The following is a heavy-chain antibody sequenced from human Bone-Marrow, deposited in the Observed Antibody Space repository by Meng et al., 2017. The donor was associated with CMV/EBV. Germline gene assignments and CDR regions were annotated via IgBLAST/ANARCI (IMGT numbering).Heavy chain of an antibody. CDR3: AKAITVTIRAFDY. Sequence: GESLKISCAASGFTFSSYWMTWVRQAPGKGLEWVSAISSGGGSTYYADSVKGRFTISRDNSKSTLHLQMNSLRAEDTAVYYCAKAITVTIRAFDYWGQGALVTVSS. CDR1: GFTFSSYW. J-gene: IGHJ4*02. V-gene: IGHV3-23*01. CDR2: ISSGGGST. D-gene: IGHD4-17*01.